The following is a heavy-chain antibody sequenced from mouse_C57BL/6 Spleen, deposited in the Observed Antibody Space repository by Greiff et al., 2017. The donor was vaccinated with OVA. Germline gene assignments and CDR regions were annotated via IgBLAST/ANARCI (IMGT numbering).Heavy chain of an antibody. CDR2: ISSGGDSI. CDR3: TREAITGTSDY. J-gene: IGHJ2*01. CDR1: GFTFSSYA. D-gene: IGHD4-1*01. V-gene: IGHV5-9-1*02. Sequence: EVKLMESGEGLVKPGGSLKLSCAASGFTFSSYAMSWVRQTPEKRLEWVAYISSGGDSIYYADTVKGRFTISRDNARNTLYLQMSSLKSEDTAMYYCTREAITGTSDYWGQGTTLTVSS.